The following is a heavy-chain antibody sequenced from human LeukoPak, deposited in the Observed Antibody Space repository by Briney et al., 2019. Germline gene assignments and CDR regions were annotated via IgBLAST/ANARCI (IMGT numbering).Heavy chain of an antibody. CDR3: TSPKYSSARLVSDY. J-gene: IGHJ4*02. Sequence: GGSLRLSCAASGFTFSSYGMSWVRQAPGKGLEWVSAISGSGGSTYYADSVKGRFTISRDNSKNTAYLQMNSLKTEDTAVYYCTSPKYSSARLVSDYWGQGTLVTVSS. V-gene: IGHV3-23*01. D-gene: IGHD6-19*01. CDR2: ISGSGGST. CDR1: GFTFSSYG.